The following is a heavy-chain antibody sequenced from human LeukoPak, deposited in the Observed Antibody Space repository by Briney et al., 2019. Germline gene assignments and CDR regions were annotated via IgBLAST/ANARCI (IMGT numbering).Heavy chain of an antibody. CDR1: GYTFTSYG. CDR2: ISAYNGNT. CDR3: AGCSSTSCYRGYFDY. D-gene: IGHD2-2*02. V-gene: IGHV1-18*01. J-gene: IGHJ4*02. Sequence: ASVKVSCKASGYTFTSYGFSWVRQAPGQGLEWMGWISAYNGNTNYAQKLQGRVTMTTDTSTSTAYMELRSLRSDDTAVYYCAGCSSTSCYRGYFDYWGQGTLVTVSS.